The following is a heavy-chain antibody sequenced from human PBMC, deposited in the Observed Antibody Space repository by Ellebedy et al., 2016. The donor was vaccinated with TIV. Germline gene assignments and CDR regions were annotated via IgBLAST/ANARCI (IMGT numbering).Heavy chain of an antibody. D-gene: IGHD4-17*01. J-gene: IGHJ5*02. V-gene: IGHV3-7*01. CDR3: AKDGNGEGWLDP. CDR2: IYQDGSVQ. CDR1: GFSFRSYW. Sequence: GGSLRLSCAASGFSFRSYWMSWVRQAPGKGLQWVANIYQDGSVQYYVDSVKGRFTISRDNSDNTLYLQMNNVRAEDTAVYYCAKDGNGEGWLDPWGQGTLVTVSS.